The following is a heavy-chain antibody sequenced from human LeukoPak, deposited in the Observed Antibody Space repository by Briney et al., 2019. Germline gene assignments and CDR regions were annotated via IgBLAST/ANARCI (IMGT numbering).Heavy chain of an antibody. CDR1: GFTFSSYS. V-gene: IGHV3-48*04. J-gene: IGHJ4*02. D-gene: IGHD6-6*01. Sequence: GGSLRLSCAASGFTFSSYSMNWVRQAPGKGLEWVSYISSSSSTIYYADSVKGRFTISRDNAKNSLYLQMNSLRAEDTAVYYCAKDSIGAGYSKPDYWGQGTLVTVSS. CDR2: ISSSSSTI. CDR3: AKDSIGAGYSKPDY.